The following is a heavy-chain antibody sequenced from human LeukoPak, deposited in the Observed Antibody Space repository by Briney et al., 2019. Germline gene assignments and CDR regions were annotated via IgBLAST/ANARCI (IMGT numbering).Heavy chain of an antibody. V-gene: IGHV3-48*03. J-gene: IGHJ4*02. CDR1: GFTFSSYE. D-gene: IGHD4-17*01. CDR3: ARASGDYVF. Sequence: GGSLRLACAASGFTFSSYEMNWVRQAPGKGLEWVSYISSSGSTIYYADSVKGRFTISRDNAKNSLYLQMNSLRAEDTAVYYCARASGDYVFWGQGTLVTVSS. CDR2: ISSSGSTI.